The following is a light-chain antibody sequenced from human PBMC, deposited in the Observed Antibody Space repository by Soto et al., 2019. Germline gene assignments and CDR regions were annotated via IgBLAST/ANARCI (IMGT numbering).Light chain of an antibody. J-gene: IGKJ5*01. CDR2: AES. V-gene: IGKV1-39*01. CDR3: PQSYKMPS. Sequence: DIQMTQSESSVSESVVDRFTITCRSSQSINTKLNWYQQKPGKVPKILIYAESSLQIGVHSRFSGSGSGTDFTLTISSLQPEDFGTYYCPQSYKMPSLGKGQRLELK. CDR1: QSINTK.